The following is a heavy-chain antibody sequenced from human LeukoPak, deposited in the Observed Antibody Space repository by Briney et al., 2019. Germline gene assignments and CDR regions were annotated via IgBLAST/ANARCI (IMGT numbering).Heavy chain of an antibody. CDR1: GGSFSGYY. CDR2: INHSGST. CDR3: ARGGRSYYNILTGYYRVNWFDP. V-gene: IGHV4-34*01. D-gene: IGHD3-9*01. Sequence: SETLSLTCAVYGGSFSGYYWSWIRQPPGKGLEWIGEINHSGSTNYNPSLKSRVTISVDTSKNQFSLKLSSVTAADTAVYYCARGGRSYYNILTGYYRVNWFDPWGQGTLVTVSS. J-gene: IGHJ5*02.